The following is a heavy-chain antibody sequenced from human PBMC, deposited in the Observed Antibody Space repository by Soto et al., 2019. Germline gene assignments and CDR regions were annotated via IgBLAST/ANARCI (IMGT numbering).Heavy chain of an antibody. V-gene: IGHV3-33*01. J-gene: IGHJ4*02. CDR2: IWYDGSNK. Sequence: QVQLVESGGGVVQPGRSLRLSCAASGFTFSSYGMHWVRQAPGKGLEWVAVIWYDGSNKYYADSVKGRFTISRDNSKNTLYLQMNSLRAEDTAVYYCARDLDGIFGVVTGFDYWGQGTLVTVSS. CDR1: GFTFSSYG. D-gene: IGHD3-3*01. CDR3: ARDLDGIFGVVTGFDY.